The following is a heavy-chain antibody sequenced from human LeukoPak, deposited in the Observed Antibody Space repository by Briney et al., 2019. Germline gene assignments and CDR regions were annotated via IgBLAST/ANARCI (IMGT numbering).Heavy chain of an antibody. CDR2: INHSGST. CDR1: GGSFSGYY. CDR3: ARGHYAIDY. D-gene: IGHD4-17*01. Sequence: PSVTLSLTCAVYGGSFSGYYWSWIRQPPGKGLEWIGEINHSGSTNYNPSLKSRVTISVDTSKNQFSLKLSSVTAADTAVYYCARGHYAIDYWGQGTLVTVSS. J-gene: IGHJ4*02. V-gene: IGHV4-34*01.